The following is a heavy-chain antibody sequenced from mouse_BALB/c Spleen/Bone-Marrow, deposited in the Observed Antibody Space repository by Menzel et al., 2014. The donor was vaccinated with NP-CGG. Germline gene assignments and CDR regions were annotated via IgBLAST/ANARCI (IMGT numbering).Heavy chain of an antibody. Sequence: DVKLVESGAELVKPGASVKLSCTASGFNIKDTYMHWVKQRPEQGLEWIGRIDPANGNTKYDPKFQGKATITADTSSNTAYLQLSSLTSEDTAVYYCARYRLGTYFYYWGQGTTLTVSS. D-gene: IGHD2-14*01. CDR1: GFNIKDTY. J-gene: IGHJ2*01. V-gene: IGHV14-3*02. CDR3: ARYRLGTYFYY. CDR2: IDPANGNT.